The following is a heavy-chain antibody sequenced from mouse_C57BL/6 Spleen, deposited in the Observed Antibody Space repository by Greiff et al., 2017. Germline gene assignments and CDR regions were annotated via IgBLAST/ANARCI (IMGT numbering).Heavy chain of an antibody. CDR2: LRSKSSNYAT. CDR3: VRDVIVALDY. V-gene: IGHV10-3*01. Sequence: EVQLVESGGGLVQPKGSLKLSCAASGFTFNTSAMHWVRQAPGKGLEWVARLRSKSSNYATYYADSGKDRFTISRYDSQSMLYLQMNHLITEDTAMSYCVRDVIVALDYWGQGTTLTVSS. CDR1: GFTFNTSA. J-gene: IGHJ2*01. D-gene: IGHD1-1*01.